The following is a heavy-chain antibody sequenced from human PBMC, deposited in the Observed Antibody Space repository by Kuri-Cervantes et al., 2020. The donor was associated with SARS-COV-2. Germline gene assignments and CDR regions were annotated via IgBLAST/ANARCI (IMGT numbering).Heavy chain of an antibody. CDR3: ARDCSSPYKYYYYYMDV. CDR2: ISSTSSYI. J-gene: IGHJ6*03. D-gene: IGHD6-13*01. CDR1: GFTFSSYS. Sequence: GGSLRLSCAASGFTFSSYSMNWVRQVPGKGMEWVSSISSTSSYIYYADSVKGRFTISRDNAKNSLYLQMNSLRAEDTAVYYCARDCSSPYKYYYYYMDVWGKGTTVTVSS. V-gene: IGHV3-21*01.